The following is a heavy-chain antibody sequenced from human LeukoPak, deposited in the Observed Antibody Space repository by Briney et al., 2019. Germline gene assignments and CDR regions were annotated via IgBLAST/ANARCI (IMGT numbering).Heavy chain of an antibody. V-gene: IGHV3-23*01. Sequence: GGSLRLSCAASGFTFSSYAMSWVRQAPGKGLEWVSAISGSGGSTYYADSVKGRFTISRDNSKNTLYLQMNSLRAEDTAVCYCAKDGNIVVVPAAPNWFDPWGQGTLVTVSS. CDR1: GFTFSSYA. J-gene: IGHJ5*02. D-gene: IGHD2-2*01. CDR3: AKDGNIVVVPAAPNWFDP. CDR2: ISGSGGST.